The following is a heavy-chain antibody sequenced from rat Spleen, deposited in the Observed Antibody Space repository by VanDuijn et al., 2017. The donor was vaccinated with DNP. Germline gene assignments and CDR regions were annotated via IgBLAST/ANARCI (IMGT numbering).Heavy chain of an antibody. D-gene: IGHD1-4*01. CDR3: ARGSSLPGYLDY. CDR1: GFTFSNFV. CDR2: ISPSGGNT. Sequence: EVQLVESGGGLVQPGRSLKLSCAASGFTFSNFVMYWIRQAPAKGLEWVASISPSGGNTYYRNSVKGRFTISRDNAKSTLYLQMNSLRSEDMATYYCARGSSLPGYLDYWGQGVLVTVSS. V-gene: IGHV5-19*01. J-gene: IGHJ2*01.